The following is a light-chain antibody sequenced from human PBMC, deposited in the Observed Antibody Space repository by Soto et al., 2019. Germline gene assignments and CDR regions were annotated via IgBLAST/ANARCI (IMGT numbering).Light chain of an antibody. CDR1: SSDIGSYNY. J-gene: IGLJ3*02. CDR2: DVS. Sequence: QSALTQPASLSGSPGQSITISCTGTSSDIGSYNYVSWYQQHQGKAPKLMIFDVSYRPSGISDRFSGSKSGNTASLTISGLQPEDEADYYCSSYGGSSTLFGGGTKLTVL. CDR3: SSYGGSSTL. V-gene: IGLV2-14*03.